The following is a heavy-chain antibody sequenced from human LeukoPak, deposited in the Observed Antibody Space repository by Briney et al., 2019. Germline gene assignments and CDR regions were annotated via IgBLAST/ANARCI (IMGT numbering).Heavy chain of an antibody. CDR2: ISYDGSNK. CDR1: GLTFSRYV. V-gene: IGHV3-30*18. D-gene: IGHD6-13*01. Sequence: GGSLRLSCASSGLTFSRYVMGWVRQAPGKGLEWVAVISYDGSNKYYADSVKGRFTISRDNSKNTLYLQMNSLRAEDTAVYYCAKADGIAAAGLDWYFDLWGRGTLVTVSS. CDR3: AKADGIAAAGLDWYFDL. J-gene: IGHJ2*01.